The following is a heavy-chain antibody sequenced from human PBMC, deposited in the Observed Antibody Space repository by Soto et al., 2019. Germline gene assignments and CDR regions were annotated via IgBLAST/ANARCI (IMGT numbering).Heavy chain of an antibody. CDR1: GYTFTSYG. V-gene: IGHV1-18*01. J-gene: IGHJ4*02. D-gene: IGHD6-6*01. CDR2: ISAYNGNT. CDR3: ARVLMCSSSDYFDY. Sequence: QVQLVQSGAEVKKPGASVKVSCKASGYTFTSYGISWVRQAPGQGLEWMGWISAYNGNTNYAQKLQGRVTSTTHTSTSTAHMELRSLSSDDTAVYYCARVLMCSSSDYFDYWGQGTLVTVSS.